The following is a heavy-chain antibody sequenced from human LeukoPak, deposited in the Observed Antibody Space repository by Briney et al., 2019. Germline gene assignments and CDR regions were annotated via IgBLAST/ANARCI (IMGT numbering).Heavy chain of an antibody. Sequence: SETLSLTCSVSGYPFSSGYYWGWIRQPPGKGLEWIGSIYHSGSIYHNPSLKSRVTISVDTSKNQLSLKLSSVTTADSAVYYCTRGGDSYLGSSDYWGQGTLVTVSS. CDR3: TRGGDSYLGSSDY. V-gene: IGHV4-38-2*02. CDR1: GYPFSSGYY. D-gene: IGHD2-21*01. J-gene: IGHJ4*02. CDR2: IYHSGSI.